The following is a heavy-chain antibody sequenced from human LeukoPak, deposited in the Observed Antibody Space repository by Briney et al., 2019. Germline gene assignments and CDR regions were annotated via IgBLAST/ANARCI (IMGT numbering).Heavy chain of an antibody. Sequence: SETLSLTCTVSGGSISSYYWSWIRQPPGKGLEWIGYIYYSGSTNYNPSLKSRVTISVDTSKNQFSLKLSSVTAADTAVYYCARGLRGYSGYDGGWDFDYWGQGTLVTVSS. D-gene: IGHD5-12*01. J-gene: IGHJ4*02. CDR1: GGSISSYY. CDR3: ARGLRGYSGYDGGWDFDY. V-gene: IGHV4-59*01. CDR2: IYYSGST.